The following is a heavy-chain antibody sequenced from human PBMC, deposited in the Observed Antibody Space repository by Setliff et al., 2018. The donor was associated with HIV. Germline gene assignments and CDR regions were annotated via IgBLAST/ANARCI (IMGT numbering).Heavy chain of an antibody. Sequence: GGSLRLSCAASGFSFSSYWMYWVRQAPGKGLEWVANIKADGTDKYYVDSVKGRFAISRDNSKNSLYLQMNSLRAGDTAVYYCARDRGTYWGQGTLVTVSS. CDR1: GFSFSSYW. D-gene: IGHD1-7*01. J-gene: IGHJ4*02. V-gene: IGHV3-7*03. CDR2: IKADGTDK. CDR3: ARDRGTY.